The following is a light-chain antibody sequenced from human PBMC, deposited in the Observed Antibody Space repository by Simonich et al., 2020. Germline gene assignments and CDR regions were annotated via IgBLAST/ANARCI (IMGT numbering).Light chain of an antibody. CDR2: WAS. CDR1: QSVLYSSNNKNY. J-gene: IGKJ1*01. V-gene: IGKV4-1*01. Sequence: DIVMTQSPDSLAVSLGERATINCKSSQSVLYSSNNKNYLAWYQQKTGQPPKLFIYWASTRESGVPDRCSGSGSGTDFTLTISSLQAEDVAVYYCQQYYSTPSWTFGQGTKVEIK. CDR3: QQYYSTPSWT.